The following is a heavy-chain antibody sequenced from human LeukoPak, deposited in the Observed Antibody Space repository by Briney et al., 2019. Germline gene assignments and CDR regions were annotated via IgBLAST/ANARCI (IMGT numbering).Heavy chain of an antibody. D-gene: IGHD3-10*01. Sequence: ASVKVSCKASVYTFTIYGISWVRQAPGQGLEWMGWISAYNGNTNYAQKLQGRVTMTTDTSTTTAYMELRSLRSDDTAVYYCARERVWFGELLGRWFDPWGQGTLVTVSS. J-gene: IGHJ5*02. V-gene: IGHV1-18*01. CDR2: ISAYNGNT. CDR1: VYTFTIYG. CDR3: ARERVWFGELLGRWFDP.